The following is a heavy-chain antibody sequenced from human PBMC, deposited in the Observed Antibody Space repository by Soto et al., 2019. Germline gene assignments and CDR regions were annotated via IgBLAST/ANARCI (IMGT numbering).Heavy chain of an antibody. J-gene: IGHJ4*02. D-gene: IGHD3-22*01. CDR1: GDSISSYY. CDR3: ARGIHDTTGYYTRIFDY. V-gene: IGHV4-59*01. Sequence: SETLSLTCTVSGDSISSYYWSWIRQPPGKGLEWIGYIHYSGSTKCNPSLKSRVTISVDTSKNQLSLKLSSVTAADTAVYYCARGIHDTTGYYTRIFDYWGQGTLVTVSS. CDR2: IHYSGST.